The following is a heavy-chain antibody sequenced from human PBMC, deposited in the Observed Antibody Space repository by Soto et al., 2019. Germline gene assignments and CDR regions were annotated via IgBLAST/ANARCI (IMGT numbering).Heavy chain of an antibody. CDR2: IYADGRT. Sequence: DVQLVETGGGLIQPGRSLRLSCAASGFIVSSSYMTWVRQAPGKGLEWVSVIYADGRTYYAEAVKGRFTISRDNSKNXXXXXXNSLSAEDTAVYYCARCGGWYGQCYFDCWGQGTLVTVSS. D-gene: IGHD6-19*01. V-gene: IGHV3-53*02. CDR1: GFIVSSSY. J-gene: IGHJ4*02. CDR3: ARCGGWYGQCYFDC.